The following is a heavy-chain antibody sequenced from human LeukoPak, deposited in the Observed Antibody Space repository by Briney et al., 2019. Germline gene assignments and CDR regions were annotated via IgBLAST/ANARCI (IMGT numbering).Heavy chain of an antibody. CDR2: IYYSGST. CDR3: ARAGRYYYYGTDV. CDR1: GGSISSYY. J-gene: IGHJ6*02. Sequence: SETLSLTCTVSGGSISSYYWSWIRQPPGKGLEWIGYIYYSGSTNYSPSLKSRVTISVDTSKNQFSLKLSSVTAADTAVYYCARAGRYYYYGTDVWGQGTTVTVSS. V-gene: IGHV4-59*01.